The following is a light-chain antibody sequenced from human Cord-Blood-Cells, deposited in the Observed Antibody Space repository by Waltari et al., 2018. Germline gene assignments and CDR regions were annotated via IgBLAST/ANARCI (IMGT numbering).Light chain of an antibody. Sequence: QSVLTQPPSVSGAPGQRVTIPCTGSSSNIGAGYDVHWYQQLPGTAPKHLIYGNSNRPSGVPDRFSGSKSGTSASLAITGLQAEDEADYYCQSYDSSLSGYWVFGGGTKLTVL. CDR1: SSNIGAGYD. J-gene: IGLJ3*02. V-gene: IGLV1-40*01. CDR3: QSYDSSLSGYWV. CDR2: GNS.